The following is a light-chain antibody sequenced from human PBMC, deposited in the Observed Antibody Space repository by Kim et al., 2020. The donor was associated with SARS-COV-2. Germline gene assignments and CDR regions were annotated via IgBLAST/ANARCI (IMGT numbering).Light chain of an antibody. J-gene: IGLJ3*02. CDR2: LEGSGSY. CDR3: ETWDSNVWV. V-gene: IGLV4-60*03. Sequence: SSVKLTCTLSSGHSSYIIAWHQQQPGKAPRYLMKLEGSGSYNKGSGVPDRFSGSSSGADRYLTISNLQSEDEADYDCETWDSNVWVFGGGTKLTVL. CDR1: SGHSSYI.